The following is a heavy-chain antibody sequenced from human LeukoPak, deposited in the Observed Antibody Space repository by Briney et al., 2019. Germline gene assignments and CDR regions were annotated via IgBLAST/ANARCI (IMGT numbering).Heavy chain of an antibody. CDR3: ARDKAFLGYYDTSGYFQQWFDS. V-gene: IGHV1-18*01. CDR1: GYAFTTYD. Sequence: ASVKVSCKASGYAFTTYDITWVRQAPGQGLEWMGWISPYNGDTHYAQKFQDRVTMTTDTSTSTAYMDLRSLGFDDTAVYYCARDKAFLGYYDTSGYFQQWFDSWGQGTLVTVSS. D-gene: IGHD3-22*01. CDR2: ISPYNGDT. J-gene: IGHJ5*01.